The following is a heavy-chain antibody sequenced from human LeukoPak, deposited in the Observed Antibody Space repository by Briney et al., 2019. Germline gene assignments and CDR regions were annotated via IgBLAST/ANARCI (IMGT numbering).Heavy chain of an antibody. CDR1: GVSINSYY. CDR3: ARGIGRRTFDI. D-gene: IGHD1-26*01. J-gene: IGHJ3*02. Sequence: PSETLSLSCTVSGVSINSYYWSWIRQPAGKGLEWIGRIYTSGSTDYNPSLKSRVTMSGDTSNNHFSLNMSCVTAADTAVFYCARGIGRRTFDIWGQGTMVTVSS. CDR2: IYTSGST. V-gene: IGHV4-4*07.